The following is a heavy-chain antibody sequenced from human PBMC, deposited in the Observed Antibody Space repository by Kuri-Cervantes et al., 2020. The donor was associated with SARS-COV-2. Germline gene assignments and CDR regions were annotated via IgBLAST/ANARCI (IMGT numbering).Heavy chain of an antibody. Sequence: GESLKISCAASGFTFSSYAMHWVRQAPGKGLEWVAVISYDGSNKYYADSVKGRFTISRDNSKNTLYLQMNCLRAEDTAVYYCAREGYYEPTDMDVWGQGTTVTVSS. D-gene: IGHD3-22*01. V-gene: IGHV3-30-3*01. CDR2: ISYDGSNK. J-gene: IGHJ6*02. CDR3: AREGYYEPTDMDV. CDR1: GFTFSSYA.